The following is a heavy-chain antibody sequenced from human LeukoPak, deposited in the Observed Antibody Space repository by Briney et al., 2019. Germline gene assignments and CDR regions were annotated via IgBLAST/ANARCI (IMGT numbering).Heavy chain of an antibody. Sequence: SETLSLTCTVSGGSISSYYWSWIRQPAGKGLEWIGRIYTSGSTNYNPSLKSRVTMSVDTSKNQFSLKLSSVTAADTAVYYCAREIRGRDYGDYVTASDIWGQGTMVTVSS. J-gene: IGHJ3*02. CDR3: AREIRGRDYGDYVTASDI. CDR2: IYTSGST. CDR1: GGSISSYY. D-gene: IGHD4-17*01. V-gene: IGHV4-4*07.